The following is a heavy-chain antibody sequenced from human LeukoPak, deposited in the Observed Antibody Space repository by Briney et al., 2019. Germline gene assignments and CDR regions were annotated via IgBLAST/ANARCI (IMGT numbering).Heavy chain of an antibody. J-gene: IGHJ6*02. CDR3: ARRTSESSGFDFLDV. CDR2: ISPGDSDT. D-gene: IGHD3-22*01. Sequence: GESLKISFKGSGYTFSSYWIAWVRQMPGKGLAWMGIISPGDSDTRYSRPFQGQVTMSADKSISTAYLQWSSLKASDTAMYYCARRTSESSGFDFLDVWGQGTTVTVSS. CDR1: GYTFSSYW. V-gene: IGHV5-51*01.